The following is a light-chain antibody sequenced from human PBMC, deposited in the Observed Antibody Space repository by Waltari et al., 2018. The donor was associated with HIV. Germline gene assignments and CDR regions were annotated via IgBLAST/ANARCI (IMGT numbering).Light chain of an antibody. V-gene: IGLV1-44*01. Sequence: QSVLTQPPSASGTPGQRVTISCSGSSSNIGSNTVNWYQQLPGTAPKLLLYSNKRRPSGVPDRFSGSKSGTSASLAISGLQSEDEADYYCAAWDVSLNGVVFGGGTKLTVL. J-gene: IGLJ2*01. CDR3: AAWDVSLNGVV. CDR2: SNK. CDR1: SSNIGSNT.